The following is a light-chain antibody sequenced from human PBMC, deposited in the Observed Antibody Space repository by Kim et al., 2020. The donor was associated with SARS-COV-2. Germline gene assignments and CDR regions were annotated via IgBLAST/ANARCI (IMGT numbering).Light chain of an antibody. CDR1: NIGRKS. J-gene: IGLJ2*01. CDR3: HVWDSRSDHVV. CDR2: YDT. V-gene: IGLV3-21*04. Sequence: APGKTAGITCGGNNIGRKSVHWYQQKPGQAPVLVIYYDTDRPSGIPERFSGSNSGNTATLTISRVEAGDEADYYCHVWDSRSDHVVFGGGTQLTVL.